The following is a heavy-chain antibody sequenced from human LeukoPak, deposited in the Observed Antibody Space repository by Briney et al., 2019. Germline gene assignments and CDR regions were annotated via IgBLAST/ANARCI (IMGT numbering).Heavy chain of an antibody. CDR1: GFTFSSYD. J-gene: IGHJ4*02. V-gene: IGHV3-23*01. CDR3: AKRWDDILSGFDY. Sequence: GGSLRLSCAASGFTFSSYDMNWVRQAPGKGLEWVSAISGGGGSTYYADSVKGRFTISRDNSKNTLYLQMSRLRAEDTAVYYCAKRWDDILSGFDYWGREPWSPSPQ. D-gene: IGHD3-9*01. CDR2: ISGGGGST.